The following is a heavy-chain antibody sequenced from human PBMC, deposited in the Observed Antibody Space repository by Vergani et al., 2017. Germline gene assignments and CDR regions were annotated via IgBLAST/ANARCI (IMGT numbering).Heavy chain of an antibody. CDR2: ISYDGSNK. Sequence: QVQLVESGGGVVQPGRSLRLSCAASGFTFSSYGMHWVRQAPGKGLEWVPVISYDGSNKYYADSVKGRFTISRDNSKNTLYLQMNSLRAEDTAVYYCAKEPHCSSTSCYGFWYYYYGMDVWGQGTTVTVSS. CDR1: GFTFSSYG. D-gene: IGHD2-2*01. CDR3: AKEPHCSSTSCYGFWYYYYGMDV. J-gene: IGHJ6*02. V-gene: IGHV3-30*18.